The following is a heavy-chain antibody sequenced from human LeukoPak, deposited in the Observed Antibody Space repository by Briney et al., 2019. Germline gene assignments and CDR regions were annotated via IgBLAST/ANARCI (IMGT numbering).Heavy chain of an antibody. D-gene: IGHD2/OR15-2a*01. J-gene: IGHJ6*03. Sequence: GGSLRLSCAASGFTFSSYAMSWVRQAPGKGLEWVSAISGSGGSTYYADSVKGRFTISRDNSKNTLYLQMNSLRAEDTAVYYCAKDPNSGGYYYMDVWGKGTTVTVSS. V-gene: IGHV3-23*01. CDR3: AKDPNSGGYYYMDV. CDR1: GFTFSSYA. CDR2: ISGSGGST.